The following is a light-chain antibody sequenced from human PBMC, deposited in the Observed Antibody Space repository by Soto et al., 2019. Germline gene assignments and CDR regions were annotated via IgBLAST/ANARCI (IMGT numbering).Light chain of an antibody. V-gene: IGKV1-13*02. CDR1: QDIRGA. CDR2: DVS. CDR3: QQFNSYPFT. Sequence: AIQLTQSPSSLSASVGDRVTITCRASQDIRGALAWYQQKPGKAPKILLYDVSTLESGVPSRFSGSGSGTDFTLTISSLQPVDFATYYCQQFNSYPFTVGQGTRLEIK. J-gene: IGKJ5*01.